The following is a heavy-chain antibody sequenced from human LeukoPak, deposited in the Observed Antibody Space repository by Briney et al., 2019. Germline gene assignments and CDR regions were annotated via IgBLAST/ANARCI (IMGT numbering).Heavy chain of an antibody. CDR2: INPNSGGT. CDR1: GYTFTGYY. J-gene: IGHJ4*02. Sequence: ASVKVSCKASGYTFTGYYMHWVRQAPGQGLEWMGRINPNSGGTNYAQKFQGRVTMTRDTSISTAYMELSRLRSDDTAVYYYARPPRGYCSGGSCYDYWGQGTLVTVSS. CDR3: ARPPRGYCSGGSCYDY. D-gene: IGHD2-15*01. V-gene: IGHV1-2*06.